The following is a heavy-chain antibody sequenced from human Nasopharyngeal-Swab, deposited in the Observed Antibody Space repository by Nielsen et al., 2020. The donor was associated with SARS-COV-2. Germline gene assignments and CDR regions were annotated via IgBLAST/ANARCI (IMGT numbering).Heavy chain of an antibody. CDR2: ISSSSSYI. CDR3: AKNWGGLILYHAFDI. J-gene: IGHJ3*02. V-gene: IGHV3-21*01. D-gene: IGHD7-27*01. Sequence: GGSLRLSCAASGFTFSSYSMNWVRQAPGKGLEWVSSISSSSSYIYYADSVKGRFTISRDNSKNTLYLQMNSLRTEDTAVYYCAKNWGGLILYHAFDIWGQGTMVTVSS. CDR1: GFTFSSYS.